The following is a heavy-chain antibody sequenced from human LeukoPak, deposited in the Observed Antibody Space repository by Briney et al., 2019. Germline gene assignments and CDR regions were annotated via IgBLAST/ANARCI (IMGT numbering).Heavy chain of an antibody. CDR2: IYSSETT. CDR3: ISSSGYFGDWYFDL. D-gene: IGHD3-22*01. V-gene: IGHV4-4*07. CDR1: GGSISSYY. Sequence: PSETLSLTCTVSGGSISSYYWSWIRQPAGKGLEWIGRIYSSETTNYNPSLKSRVTMSVDTSKNQFSLKLSSVTAADTAVYYCISSSGYFGDWYFDLWGRGTLVTVSS. J-gene: IGHJ2*01.